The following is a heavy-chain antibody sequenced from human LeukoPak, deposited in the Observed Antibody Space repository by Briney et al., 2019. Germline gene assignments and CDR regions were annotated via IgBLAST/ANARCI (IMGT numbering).Heavy chain of an antibody. CDR2: ISGSGGST. J-gene: IGHJ6*03. CDR3: AKDWVSHYYYMDV. CDR1: GFTFSSYA. Sequence: GGSLRLSCATSGFTFSSYAMSWVRQAPGKGLEWVSAISGSGGSTYYADSVKGRFTISRDNSKNTLYLQMNSLRAEDTAVYYCAKDWVSHYYYMDVWGKGTTVTVSS. V-gene: IGHV3-23*01. D-gene: IGHD3-16*01.